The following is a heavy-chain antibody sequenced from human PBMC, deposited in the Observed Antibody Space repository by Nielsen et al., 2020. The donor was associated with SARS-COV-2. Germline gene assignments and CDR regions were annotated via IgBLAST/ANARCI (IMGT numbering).Heavy chain of an antibody. V-gene: IGHV5-51*01. J-gene: IGHJ6*02. CDR1: GYNFATYW. Sequence: GESLKISCQGSGYNFATYWIAWVRQMPGKGLEWMGVVYPGDSDTRYSPSFQGQVIISFDKSITTAYLQWNSLQASDSAIYYCARLQSSTGGGMDVWGQGTAVTVSS. CDR2: VYPGDSDT. D-gene: IGHD6-13*01. CDR3: ARLQSSTGGGMDV.